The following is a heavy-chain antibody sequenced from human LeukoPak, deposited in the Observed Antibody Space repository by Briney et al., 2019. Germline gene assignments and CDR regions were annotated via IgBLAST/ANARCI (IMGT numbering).Heavy chain of an antibody. Sequence: SETLSLTCTVSGGSISSSSYYWSWIRQPPGKGLEWIGYIYYSGSTNYNPSLKSRVTISVDTSKNQFSLKLSSVTAADTAVYYCARMKRELGYCSSTSCRNWFDPWGQGTLVTVSS. J-gene: IGHJ5*02. CDR1: GGSISSSSYY. V-gene: IGHV4-61*01. CDR2: IYYSGST. D-gene: IGHD2-2*01. CDR3: ARMKRELGYCSSTSCRNWFDP.